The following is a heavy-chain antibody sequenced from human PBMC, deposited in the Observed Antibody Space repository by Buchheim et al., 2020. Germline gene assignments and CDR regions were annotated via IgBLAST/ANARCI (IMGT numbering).Heavy chain of an antibody. D-gene: IGHD1-20*01. V-gene: IGHV3-30*04. J-gene: IGHJ4*02. Sequence: QVQLVDSGGGVVQPGRSLRLSCAASGFNFSNYAMNWVRQAPGKGLEWVAIISYDGSNTYYADSLKGRFSISRDNSNNILYLQMNSLRTEDTAVYYCARNNWNDYWGQGTL. CDR2: ISYDGSNT. CDR3: ARNNWNDY. CDR1: GFNFSNYA.